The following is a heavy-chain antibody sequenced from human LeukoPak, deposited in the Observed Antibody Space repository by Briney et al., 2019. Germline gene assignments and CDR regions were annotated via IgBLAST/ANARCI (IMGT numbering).Heavy chain of an antibody. J-gene: IGHJ4*02. D-gene: IGHD2-2*02. CDR3: ATESCSSTSCYSLDY. V-gene: IGHV1-2*02. CDR1: GYTFTGYY. CDR2: IDPNSGGT. Sequence: GASVKVSCKASGYTFTGYYMHWVRQAPGQGLEWMGWIDPNSGGTNYAQKFQGRVTMTRDTSISTAYMELSRLRSDDTAVYYCATESCSSTSCYSLDYWGQGTLVTVSS.